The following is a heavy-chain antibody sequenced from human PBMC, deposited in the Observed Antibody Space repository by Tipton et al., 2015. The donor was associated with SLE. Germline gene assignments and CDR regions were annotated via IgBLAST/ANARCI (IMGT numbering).Heavy chain of an antibody. V-gene: IGHV3-9*01. D-gene: IGHD2-21*01. J-gene: IGHJ4*02. CDR3: ARMRQRDSGSIALLWYRAPFDF. Sequence: SLRLSCVASGFTFDDYAVHWVRQAPGKGLEWVSGISWNGRSTVYADSVKGRFTISRDNAKNSLYLQMNSLTPEDTAVYYCARMRQRDSGSIALLWYRAPFDFWGQGTLVTVSS. CDR1: GFTFDDYA. CDR2: ISWNGRST.